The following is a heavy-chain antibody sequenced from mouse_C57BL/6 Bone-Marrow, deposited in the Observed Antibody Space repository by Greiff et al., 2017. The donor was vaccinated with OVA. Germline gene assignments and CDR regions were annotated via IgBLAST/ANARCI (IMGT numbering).Heavy chain of an antibody. CDR3: ARKGIFFFDD. J-gene: IGHJ2*01. CDR1: GYTFTDYY. Sequence: VQLQQSGAELVRPGASVKLSCKASGYTFTDYYINWVKQRPGQGLEWIARIYPGSGNTYYNEKFKGKATLTAEKSSSTAYMQLSILTSEDSAVYFCARKGIFFFDDWGQGTTLTVSS. CDR2: IYPGSGNT. V-gene: IGHV1-76*01.